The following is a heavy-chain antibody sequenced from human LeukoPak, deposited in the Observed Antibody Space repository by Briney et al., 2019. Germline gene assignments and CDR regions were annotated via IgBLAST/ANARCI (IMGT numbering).Heavy chain of an antibody. V-gene: IGHV3-23*01. CDR3: AKAGGRGSGSYWWSFDY. Sequence: GGSLRLSCVAAGFTFSGYAMSWVRQAPGKGLEWVSTISGSGGSTYYADSVKGRFTISRDTSKNAVYLQMTSLRAEDTAVYCCAKAGGRGSGSYWWSFDYWGQGTLVTVSS. CDR2: ISGSGGST. D-gene: IGHD3-10*01. J-gene: IGHJ4*02. CDR1: GFTFSGYA.